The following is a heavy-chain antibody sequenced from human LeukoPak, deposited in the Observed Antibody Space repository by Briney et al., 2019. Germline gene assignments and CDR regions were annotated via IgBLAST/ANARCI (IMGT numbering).Heavy chain of an antibody. Sequence: GGSLRLSCSASGFAFSNYATHWVRQAPGKGLEYVAAINSNGGSTYYADSVKGRFTISGDNSKNTLYPQMSSLRAEDTAVYYCVKGTGTKYYYYGMDVWGQGTTVTVSS. CDR2: INSNGGST. CDR3: VKGTGTKYYYYGMDV. D-gene: IGHD6-13*01. CDR1: GFAFSNYA. V-gene: IGHV3-64D*06. J-gene: IGHJ6*02.